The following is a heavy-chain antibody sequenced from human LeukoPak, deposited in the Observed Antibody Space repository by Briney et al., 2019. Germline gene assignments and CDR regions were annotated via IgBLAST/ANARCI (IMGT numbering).Heavy chain of an antibody. Sequence: SETLSLTCTVSGGSISSSSYFWGWIRQPPGKGLEWIGSIYYSGRTYYNLSLKSRVTISVDTSKNQFFLKLSSVTAADTAVYYCAKLPNRSTTCPGGDCYYMDVWGKGTTVTVSS. D-gene: IGHD2-2*01. CDR3: AKLPNRSTTCPGGDCYYMDV. CDR2: IYYSGRT. CDR1: GGSISSSSYF. J-gene: IGHJ6*03. V-gene: IGHV4-39*01.